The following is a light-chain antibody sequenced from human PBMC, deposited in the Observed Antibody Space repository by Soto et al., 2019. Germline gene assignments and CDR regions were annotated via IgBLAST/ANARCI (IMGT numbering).Light chain of an antibody. CDR3: AAWDDSLSGLYV. Sequence: SVLTQPPSASGTPGQRVTISCSGSSSNIGSNYVYWYQQLPGTAPKLPIYRNNQRPSGVPDRFSGSKSGTSASLAISGLRSEDEADYYCAAWDDSLSGLYVFGTGTKLTVL. V-gene: IGLV1-47*01. J-gene: IGLJ1*01. CDR2: RNN. CDR1: SSNIGSNY.